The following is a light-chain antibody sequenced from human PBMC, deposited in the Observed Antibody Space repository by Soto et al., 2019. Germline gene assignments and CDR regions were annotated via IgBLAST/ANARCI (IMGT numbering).Light chain of an antibody. CDR1: SSNIGSNT. V-gene: IGLV1-44*01. CDR3: ATWDDSLNGRV. J-gene: IGLJ3*02. Sequence: SVLTQPPSASGTPGQRVTISCSGSSSNIGSNTVNWYQQLPGPAPKLLIYINNQRPSGVPDRFSGSKSGTSASLAISGLQSVDEADYYCATWDDSLNGRVFGGGTKLTVL. CDR2: INN.